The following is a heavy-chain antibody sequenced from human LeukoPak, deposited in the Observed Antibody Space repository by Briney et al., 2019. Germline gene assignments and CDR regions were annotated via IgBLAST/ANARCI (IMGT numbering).Heavy chain of an antibody. D-gene: IGHD1-1*01. V-gene: IGHV3-23*01. J-gene: IGHJ4*02. Sequence: PGGSLRLSCAASGFTFSDYTMYWVRQGPGKGLECVSGISASGGSTYYTDSLKGRLTISRDNSKNTLFLQMNSLRAEDTAIYYCAKGLERESRLECWGKGNLVTVSS. CDR3: AKGLERESRLEC. CDR2: ISASGGST. CDR1: GFTFSDYT.